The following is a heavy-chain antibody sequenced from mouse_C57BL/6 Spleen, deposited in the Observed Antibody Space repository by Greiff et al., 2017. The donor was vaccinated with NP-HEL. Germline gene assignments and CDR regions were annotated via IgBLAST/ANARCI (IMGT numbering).Heavy chain of an antibody. V-gene: IGHV1-80*01. Sequence: VHLVESGAELVKPGASVKISCKASGYAFSSYWMNWVKQRPGKGLEWIGQIYPGDGDTNYNGKFKGKATLTADKSSSTAYMQLSSLTSEDSAVYFCARGYDYGQFAYWGQGTLVTVSA. CDR1: GYAFSSYW. J-gene: IGHJ3*01. CDR3: ARGYDYGQFAY. CDR2: IYPGDGDT. D-gene: IGHD2-4*01.